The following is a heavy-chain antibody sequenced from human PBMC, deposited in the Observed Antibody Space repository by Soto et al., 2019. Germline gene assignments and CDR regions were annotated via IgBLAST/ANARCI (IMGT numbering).Heavy chain of an antibody. CDR2: IYHSGTT. D-gene: IGHD6-13*01. Sequence: PSETLSLTCVVSGYSISSGYYWGWIRQPPGKGPEWIGSIYHSGTTYYDPSLKSRVTISLDTSRNQFSLKLTSVTAADTAVYYCARSLLTSSWYAGSWGQGTLVTVSS. CDR1: GYSISSGYY. J-gene: IGHJ5*02. V-gene: IGHV4-38-2*01. CDR3: ARSLLTSSWYAGS.